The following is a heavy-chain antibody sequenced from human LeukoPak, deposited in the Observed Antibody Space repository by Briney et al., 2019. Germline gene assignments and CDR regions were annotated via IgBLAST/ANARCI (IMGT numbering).Heavy chain of an antibody. J-gene: IGHJ5*01. CDR1: GLTFSDYS. CDR3: VRLRRNSDRSYYYYYYDS. CDR2: IIPTSTSI. D-gene: IGHD3-10*01. Sequence: GGSLRLSCVASGLTFSDYSINWVRRAPGKGLEWVSSIIPTSTSIYYADAVRGRFTISRDNAKSSLYLQMDSLRAEDTAVYYCVRLRRNSDRSYYYYYYDSWGQGIRVTVSS. V-gene: IGHV3-21*01.